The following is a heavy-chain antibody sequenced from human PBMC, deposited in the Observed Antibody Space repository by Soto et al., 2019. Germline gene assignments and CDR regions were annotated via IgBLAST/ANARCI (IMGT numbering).Heavy chain of an antibody. CDR2: FRTGGDDGTT. J-gene: IGHJ4*02. V-gene: IGHV3-23*01. D-gene: IGHD3-10*01. Sequence: GGSRSLSCSASGFMFSNHSMSWVRQAPGKGLEWVSGFRTGGDDGTTYYADSVKGRFTISRDNSKNTLFLQMNSLRAEDTAIYYCAKKVNSGPGSKYFDYWGQGTLVTVSS. CDR3: AKKVNSGPGSKYFDY. CDR1: GFMFSNHS.